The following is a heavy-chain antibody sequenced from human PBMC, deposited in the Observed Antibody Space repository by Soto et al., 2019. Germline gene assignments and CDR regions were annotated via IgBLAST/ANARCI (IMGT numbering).Heavy chain of an antibody. J-gene: IGHJ4*02. CDR2: IHHIGST. D-gene: IGHD6-19*01. CDR3: AKVGPPQAGTFHH. CDR1: SGSISSSTW. Sequence: SETLSLSCGVSSGSISSSTWWTWVRQPPGKGLEWIGEIHHIGSTNYNPSLKSRLTMSVDKSRNHFSLQLTSVTAADTAVYYFAKVGPPQAGTFHHWGQGLLVSGS. V-gene: IGHV4-4*02.